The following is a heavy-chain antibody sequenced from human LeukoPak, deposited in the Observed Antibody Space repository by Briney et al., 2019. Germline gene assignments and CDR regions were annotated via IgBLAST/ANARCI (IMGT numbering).Heavy chain of an antibody. CDR1: GFAFSYYS. D-gene: IGHD6-13*01. J-gene: IGHJ6*03. CDR2: ISSSSSLI. CDR3: AKVDRGDYSSSPVPYYNYYMNV. Sequence: GGSLRLSCAASGFAFSYYSMNWVRQAPGRGLEWVSCISSSSSLIFYSDSVRGRFTISRDNAKNLLYLHMNSLRVEDTAVYYCAKVDRGDYSSSPVPYYNYYMNVWGKGTTVTVSS. V-gene: IGHV3-21*01.